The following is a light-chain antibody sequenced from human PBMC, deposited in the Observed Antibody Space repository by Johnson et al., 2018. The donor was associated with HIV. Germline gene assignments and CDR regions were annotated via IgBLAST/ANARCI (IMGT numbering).Light chain of an antibody. CDR2: DNN. J-gene: IGLJ1*01. CDR1: SSNIGNNY. V-gene: IGLV1-51*01. Sequence: QSVLTQPPSVSAAPGQKVTISCSGSSSNIGNNYVSWYQQLPGTAPKLLIYDNNKRTSGIPDRFSASKSGTSATLDITGLQTGAEADYYGAAWESSLGAHYLFGTGTNVTVL. CDR3: AAWESSLGAHYL.